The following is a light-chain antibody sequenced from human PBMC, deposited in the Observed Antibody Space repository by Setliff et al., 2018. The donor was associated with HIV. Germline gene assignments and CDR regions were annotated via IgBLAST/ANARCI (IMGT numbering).Light chain of an antibody. CDR1: SSDIGAYNY. Sequence: QSALTQPASVSGSPGQSITISCTGTSSDIGAYNYVSWYKQHPGEAPQLIIYEVTYRPSGVSDRFSGSKSDNTASLTISGLQAEDEANYYCGSYTDTAWVFGGGTKVTVL. V-gene: IGLV2-14*01. CDR2: EVT. CDR3: GSYTDTAWV. J-gene: IGLJ3*02.